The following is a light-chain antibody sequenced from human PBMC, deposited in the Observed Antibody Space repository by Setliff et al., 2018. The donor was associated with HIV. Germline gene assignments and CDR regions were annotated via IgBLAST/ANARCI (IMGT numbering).Light chain of an antibody. J-gene: IGLJ1*01. CDR3: CSYAGGPYV. Sequence: QSALTQPRSVSGSPGQSVTISCTGTSSDVGGYNYVSWYQQYPGKAPKVIIYDVNKRPSGVPDRFSGSKSANTASLTISGLQAEDEADYYCCSYAGGPYVFGTGTKV. CDR2: DVN. CDR1: SSDVGGYNY. V-gene: IGLV2-11*01.